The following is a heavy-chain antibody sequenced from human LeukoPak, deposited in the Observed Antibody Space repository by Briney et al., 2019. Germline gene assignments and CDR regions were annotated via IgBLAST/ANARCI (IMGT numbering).Heavy chain of an antibody. D-gene: IGHD1-26*01. CDR3: AGNNGGREVVGDWFDP. J-gene: IGHJ5*02. CDR2: IYSGGST. V-gene: IGHV3-53*01. Sequence: PGGSLRLSCAASGFTVSSNYMSWVRQAPGKGLEWVSVIYSGGSTYYADSVKGRFTISRDNSTNTLYLQMNSLRAEDTAVYYCAGNNGGREVVGDWFDPWGQGTLVTVSS. CDR1: GFTVSSNY.